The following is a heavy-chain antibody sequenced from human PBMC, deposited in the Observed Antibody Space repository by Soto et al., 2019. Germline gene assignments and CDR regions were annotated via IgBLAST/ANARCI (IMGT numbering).Heavy chain of an antibody. CDR2: INHSGST. CDR1: GGSFSGYY. J-gene: IGHJ4*01. CDR3: ARSGYSSGWYDFDY. D-gene: IGHD6-19*01. V-gene: IGHV4-34*01. Sequence: SETLSLTCAVYGGSFSGYYWSWIRQPPGKGLEWIGEINHSGSTNYNPSLKSRVTISVDTSKNQFSLKLSSVTAADTAVYYCARSGYSSGWYDFDYWGHGTLVTVSS.